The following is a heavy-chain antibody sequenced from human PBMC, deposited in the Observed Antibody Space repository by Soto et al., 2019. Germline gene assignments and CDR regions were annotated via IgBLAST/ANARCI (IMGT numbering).Heavy chain of an antibody. J-gene: IGHJ4*02. D-gene: IGHD5-12*01. CDR1: GYSFSTYW. CDR2: IYPGDSDT. CDR3: ARHSLATQPGDY. V-gene: IGHV5-51*01. Sequence: GESLKISCKASGYSFSTYWVAWVRQRPGKGLDWMGIIYPGDSDTRYSPSFQGQVTISVDNSIDTAYLEWTTLRASDSAMYYCARHSLATQPGDYWGQGTRVTVSS.